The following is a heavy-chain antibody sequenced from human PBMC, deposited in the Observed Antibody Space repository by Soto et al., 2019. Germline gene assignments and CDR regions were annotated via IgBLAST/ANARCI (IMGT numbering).Heavy chain of an antibody. CDR3: ARLRGGPILTGYIFDY. V-gene: IGHV3-11*01. CDR1: GFTFSDYY. J-gene: IGHJ4*02. Sequence: GESLKISCAASGFTFSDYYMSWIRQAPGKGLEWVSYISSSGSTIYYADSVKGRFTISRDNAKNSLYLQMNSLRAEDTAGYYCARLRGGPILTGYIFDYWGQGTLVTVSS. CDR2: ISSSGSTI. D-gene: IGHD3-9*01.